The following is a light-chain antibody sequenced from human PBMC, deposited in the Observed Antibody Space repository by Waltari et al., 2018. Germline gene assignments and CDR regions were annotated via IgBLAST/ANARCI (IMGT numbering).Light chain of an antibody. Sequence: QSVLTQPPSVSEAPRQRVAISCSCSPSHFRRKALHWYQQPPGKAPKLLIYFDDLLSSGVSDRFSGSKSGTSASLAISGLQSEDEADYYCAAWDDSLKGVVFGGGTKLTVL. CDR1: PSHFRRKA. CDR2: FDD. CDR3: AAWDDSLKGVV. V-gene: IGLV1-36*01. J-gene: IGLJ2*01.